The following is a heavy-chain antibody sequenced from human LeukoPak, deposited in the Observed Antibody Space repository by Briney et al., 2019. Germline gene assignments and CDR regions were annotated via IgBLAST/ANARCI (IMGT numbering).Heavy chain of an antibody. CDR2: ISGSGGST. CDR3: AKDRGY. D-gene: IGHD5-24*01. Sequence: GGSLRLSCAASGLTFSTYAMTWVRQAPGRGLEWVSAISGSGGSTYYAASVKGRFTFSRDNSKNTLYLQMNSLRAEDTAVYYCAKDRGYWGQGTLVTVSS. J-gene: IGHJ4*02. CDR1: GLTFSTYA. V-gene: IGHV3-23*01.